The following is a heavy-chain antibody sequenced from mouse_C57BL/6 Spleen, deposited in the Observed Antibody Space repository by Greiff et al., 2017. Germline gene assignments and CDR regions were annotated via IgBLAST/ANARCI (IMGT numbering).Heavy chain of an antibody. Sequence: QVQLQQPGTELVKPGASVKLSCKASGYTFTSYWMHWVKQRPGQGLEWIGNINPSNGGTNYNEKFKSKATLTVDKSSSTAYMQLSSLTSEDSAVYYCARPIYYYGSSYGYFDYWGQGTTLTVSS. J-gene: IGHJ2*01. CDR2: INPSNGGT. D-gene: IGHD1-1*01. V-gene: IGHV1-53*01. CDR1: GYTFTSYW. CDR3: ARPIYYYGSSYGYFDY.